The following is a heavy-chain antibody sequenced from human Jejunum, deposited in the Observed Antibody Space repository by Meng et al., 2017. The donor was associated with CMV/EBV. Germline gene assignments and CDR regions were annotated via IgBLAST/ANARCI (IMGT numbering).Heavy chain of an antibody. D-gene: IGHD3-10*01. CDR3: ARNARGSGY. Sequence: SCAASGLTFSDHSMHWVRQAPGKGLEWVASISSRSSFIYYAASVKGRFTISRDNANNSLYLQMNSLRADDTAIYYCARNARGSGYWGQGTLVTVSS. CDR2: ISSRSSFI. V-gene: IGHV3-21*01. CDR1: GLTFSDHS. J-gene: IGHJ4*02.